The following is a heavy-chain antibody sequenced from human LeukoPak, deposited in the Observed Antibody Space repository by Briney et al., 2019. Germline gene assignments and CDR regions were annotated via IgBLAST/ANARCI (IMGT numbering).Heavy chain of an antibody. CDR2: ISSSGSAI. D-gene: IGHD7-27*01. CDR1: GFTFSSYE. Sequence: PGGSLRLSCAASGFTFSSYEMNWVRQAPGKGLEWVSYISSSGSAIYYADSVKGRFTISRDNAKNSLYLQMNSLRAEDTAVYYCARDYRWGSDPDGMDVWGQGTTVTVSS. V-gene: IGHV3-48*03. J-gene: IGHJ6*02. CDR3: ARDYRWGSDPDGMDV.